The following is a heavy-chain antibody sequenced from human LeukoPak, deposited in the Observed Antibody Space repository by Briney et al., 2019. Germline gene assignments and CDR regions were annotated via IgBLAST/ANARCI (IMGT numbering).Heavy chain of an antibody. CDR2: ISYDGSNK. J-gene: IGHJ3*02. CDR3: ARDGGVGATSASLGAFDI. V-gene: IGHV3-30-3*01. Sequence: GGSLRLSCAASGFTFSSYAMHWVRHAPGKGLEWVAVISYDGSNKYYADSVKGRFTISRDNSKDTLYLQMNSLRAEDTAVYYCARDGGVGATSASLGAFDIWGQGTMVTVSS. D-gene: IGHD1-26*01. CDR1: GFTFSSYA.